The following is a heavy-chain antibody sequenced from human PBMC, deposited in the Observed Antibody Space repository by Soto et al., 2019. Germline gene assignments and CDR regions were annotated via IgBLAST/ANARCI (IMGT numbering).Heavy chain of an antibody. CDR2: ISLYSDGT. CDR3: ARVVPGAEAWFGP. D-gene: IGHD2-2*01. V-gene: IGHV1-18*01. CDR1: GYTFSNYG. J-gene: IGHJ5*02. Sequence: GASVKVPCKTSGYTFSNYGITWVRQAPGQPLEWLGWISLYSDGTNYAQKFQGRVSMTTDTSTTTAYMELRSLRSDDTAVYYCARVVPGAEAWFGPWGQGTLVTVSS.